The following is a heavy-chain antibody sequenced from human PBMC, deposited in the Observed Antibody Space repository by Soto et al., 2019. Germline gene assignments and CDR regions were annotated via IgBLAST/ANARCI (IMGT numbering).Heavy chain of an antibody. CDR1: GFPFSNYA. V-gene: IGHV3-30-3*01. CDR2: VSFDGDNT. Sequence: QVQLVESGGGVVQPGKSLRISCSVSGFPFSNYAMHWVRQAPGKGLEWVALVSFDGDNTYYADSVKGRFTISRDNSNNTLSLQINSLRAEDTAVYYCARVRIQHWLNDAFDVWGQGTMVTVSS. J-gene: IGHJ3*01. D-gene: IGHD1-1*01. CDR3: ARVRIQHWLNDAFDV.